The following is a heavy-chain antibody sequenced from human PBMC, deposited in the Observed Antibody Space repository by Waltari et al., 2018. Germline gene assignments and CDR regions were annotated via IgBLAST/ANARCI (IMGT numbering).Heavy chain of an antibody. CDR1: GFAFGSFV. D-gene: IGHD6-6*01. CDR2: VSYDGSNK. Sequence: QVQLVESGGGVVQPGRSLSLSCAASGFAFGSFVMPWVRQAPGKGLEWVAVVSYDGSNKNYADSVQGRFTISRDNSKNTLYLQMNSLRAEDTAVYFCASALYSSSWGPFDYWGQGTLVTVSS. V-gene: IGHV3-30-3*01. J-gene: IGHJ4*02. CDR3: ASALYSSSWGPFDY.